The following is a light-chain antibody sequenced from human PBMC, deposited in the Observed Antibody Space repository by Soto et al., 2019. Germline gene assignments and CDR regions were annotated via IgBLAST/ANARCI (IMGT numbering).Light chain of an antibody. CDR3: QHYYTYPYT. CDR2: KAS. Sequence: DIQMTQSPSTLSASVGDRVTISCRASQNINTWLAWYQQKPGKAPKLLIYKASSLESGVPSRFSGSGSGTDFTLTISSLQPDDFATYYCQHYYTYPYTFGQGTKLEIK. CDR1: QNINTW. V-gene: IGKV1-5*03. J-gene: IGKJ2*01.